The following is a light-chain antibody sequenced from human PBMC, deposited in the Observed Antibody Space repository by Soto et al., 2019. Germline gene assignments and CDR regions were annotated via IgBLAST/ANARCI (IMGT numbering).Light chain of an antibody. CDR3: QQADSFPLT. CDR1: QDISNQ. Sequence: DIHMTQSPSSVSASVGDRVTITCRASQDISNQLAWYQQKPGKAPTLLIFAASNLQSGVPSRFSGGGSGTDFTLTISSLQPEDFATYYCQQADSFPLTFGGGTKV. J-gene: IGKJ4*01. V-gene: IGKV1D-12*01. CDR2: AAS.